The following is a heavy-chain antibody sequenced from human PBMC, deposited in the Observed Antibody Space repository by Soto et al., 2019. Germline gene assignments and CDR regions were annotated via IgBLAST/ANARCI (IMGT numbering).Heavy chain of an antibody. CDR3: AKDRPYIAAAGTVGMDV. V-gene: IGHV3-23*04. CDR1: GFTFSSYA. D-gene: IGHD6-13*01. Sequence: EVRLVESGGGLVQRGGSLRLSCAASGFTFSSYAMTWVRQAPGKGLEWVSIISVRGGGTYYGDSVKGRFTISRDNSINTLYIQMNSLRVEDTAVYYCAKDRPYIAAAGTVGMDVWGQGTTVTVSS. J-gene: IGHJ6*02. CDR2: ISVRGGGT.